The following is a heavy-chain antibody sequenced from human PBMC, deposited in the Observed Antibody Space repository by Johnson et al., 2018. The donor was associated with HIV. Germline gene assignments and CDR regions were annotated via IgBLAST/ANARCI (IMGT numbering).Heavy chain of an antibody. Sequence: VHLVESGGGLVQPGGSLRLSCAASGFTVSSNYMSWVRQAPGKGLEWVSVIYSGGSTYYADSVKGRFTISRDNSKNTLYLQMNSLRAEDTALYYCARGGGQWLVPWVLGAFDIWGQGTMVTVSS. CDR2: IYSGGST. J-gene: IGHJ3*02. D-gene: IGHD6-19*01. V-gene: IGHV3-66*01. CDR3: ARGGGQWLVPWVLGAFDI. CDR1: GFTVSSNY.